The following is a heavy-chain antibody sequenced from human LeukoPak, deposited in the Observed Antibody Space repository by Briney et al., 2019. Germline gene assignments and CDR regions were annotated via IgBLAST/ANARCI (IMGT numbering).Heavy chain of an antibody. CDR2: ISGSGGST. J-gene: IGHJ4*02. D-gene: IGHD3-10*01. CDR3: AKSRISTMVRGVGGLIDY. CDR1: GSTFSSYA. Sequence: PGGSLRLSCAASGSTFSSYAMSWVRQAPGKGLEWVSAISGSGGSTYYADSVKGRFTISRDNSKNTLYLQMNSLRAEDTAVYYCAKSRISTMVRGVGGLIDYWGQGTLVTVSS. V-gene: IGHV3-23*01.